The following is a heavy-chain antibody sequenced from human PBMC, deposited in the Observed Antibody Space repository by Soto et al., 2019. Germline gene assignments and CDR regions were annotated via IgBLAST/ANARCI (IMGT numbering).Heavy chain of an antibody. D-gene: IGHD5-12*01. V-gene: IGHV1-18*01. CDR1: GYTFTSYG. CDR2: ISANNGNT. CDR3: ARVQSGYDFAY. Sequence: QVQLVQSGAEVKKPGALVKVSCKASGYTFTSYGINWVRQAPGQGLEWMGWISANNGNTHYAQKLQGRVTMTTDTSTSTAYMELKSLRSDDTAVYYCARVQSGYDFAYWGQGTLVTVSS. J-gene: IGHJ4*02.